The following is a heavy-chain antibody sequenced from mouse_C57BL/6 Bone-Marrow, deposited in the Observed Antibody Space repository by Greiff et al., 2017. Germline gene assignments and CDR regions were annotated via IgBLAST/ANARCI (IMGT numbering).Heavy chain of an antibody. V-gene: IGHV1-80*01. D-gene: IGHD3-2*02. Sequence: VQLQESGAELVKPGASVKISCKASGYAFSSYWMNWVKQRPGKGLEWIGQIYPGDGDTNYNGKFKGKATLTADKSSSTAYMQLSSLTSEDSAVYFCARIYSSGSYYFDYWGQGTTLTVSS. CDR3: ARIYSSGSYYFDY. J-gene: IGHJ2*01. CDR1: GYAFSSYW. CDR2: IYPGDGDT.